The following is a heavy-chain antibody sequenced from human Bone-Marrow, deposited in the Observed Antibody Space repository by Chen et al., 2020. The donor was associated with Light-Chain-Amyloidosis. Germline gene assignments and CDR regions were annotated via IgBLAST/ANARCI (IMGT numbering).Heavy chain of an antibody. CDR2: RWYDGSNK. CDR1: GFTFSSYG. CDR3: ARVLSRDGYNYAFDI. J-gene: IGHJ3*02. V-gene: IGHV3-33*01. D-gene: IGHD5-12*01. Sequence: QVQLVESGGGVVQPGRSLRLSCAASGFTFSSYGMHWVRQAPGKGLEWVAVRWYDGSNKYYADSVKGRFTISRDNSKNTLYLQMNSLRADDTAVYYCARVLSRDGYNYAFDIWGQGTMVTVSS.